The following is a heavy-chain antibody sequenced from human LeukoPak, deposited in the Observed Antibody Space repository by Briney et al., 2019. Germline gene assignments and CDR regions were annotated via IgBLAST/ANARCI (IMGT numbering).Heavy chain of an antibody. D-gene: IGHD3-22*01. Sequence: PSETLSLTCAVYGGSFSGYYWSWIRQPPGKGLEWIGYIYYSGSTYYNPSLKSRVTISVDTSKNQFSLKLSSVTAADTAVYYCASYYDSSGYFYWGQGTLVTVSS. CDR1: GGSFSGYY. CDR2: IYYSGST. J-gene: IGHJ4*02. CDR3: ASYYDSSGYFY. V-gene: IGHV4-30-4*01.